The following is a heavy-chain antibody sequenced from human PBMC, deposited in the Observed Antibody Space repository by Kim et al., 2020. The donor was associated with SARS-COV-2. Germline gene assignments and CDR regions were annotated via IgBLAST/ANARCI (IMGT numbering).Heavy chain of an antibody. CDR1: GGSISSYY. CDR2: IYYSGST. V-gene: IGHV4-59*08. Sequence: SETLSLTYTVSGGSISSYYWSWIRQPPGKGLEWIGYIYYSGSTNYNPSLKSRVTISVDTSKNQFSLKLSSVTAADTAVYYCARSLSGRIYYFDYWGQGTL. CDR3: ARSLSGRIYYFDY. J-gene: IGHJ4*02.